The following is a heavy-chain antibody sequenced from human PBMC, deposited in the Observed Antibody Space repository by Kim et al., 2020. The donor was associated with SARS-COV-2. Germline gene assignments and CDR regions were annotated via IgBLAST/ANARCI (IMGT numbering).Heavy chain of an antibody. J-gene: IGHJ3*02. V-gene: IGHV3-23*01. CDR3: AKCQYSYGSDAFGI. CDR2: IRGGGANP. Sequence: GGSLRLSCAASGFTFSNYAMNWVRQAPGKGLEWVSGIRGGGANPKYADSVKGRFTISRDNSKNTLYLQMNSLRGDDTALYYCAKCQYSYGSDAFGIWGQGTLVSVAS. CDR1: GFTFSNYA. D-gene: IGHD5-18*01.